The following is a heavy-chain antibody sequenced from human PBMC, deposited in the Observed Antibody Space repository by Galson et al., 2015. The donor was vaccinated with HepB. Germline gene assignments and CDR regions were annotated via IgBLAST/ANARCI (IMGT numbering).Heavy chain of an antibody. V-gene: IGHV3-21*01. CDR3: ARALVVIDHWYFDL. D-gene: IGHD3-22*01. CDR2: ITNSGTYI. CDR1: GFAFSSSS. J-gene: IGHJ2*01. Sequence: SLRLSCAASGFAFSSSSMNWIRQAPGKGLEWISSITNSGTYIHYADSVRGRFTVSRDNAKNSLYLQMNSLRAEDTAVYYCARALVVIDHWYFDLWGCGTLVTVSS.